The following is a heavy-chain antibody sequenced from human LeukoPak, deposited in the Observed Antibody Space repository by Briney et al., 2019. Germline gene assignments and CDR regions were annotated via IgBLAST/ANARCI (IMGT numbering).Heavy chain of an antibody. J-gene: IGHJ6*02. D-gene: IGHD5-18*01. V-gene: IGHV3-30-3*01. CDR1: GFTFSSYA. Sequence: PGGSLRLSCAASGFTFSSYAVHWVRQAPGKGLEWVAVISYDGSNKYYADSVKGRFTISRDNSKNTLYLQMNSLRAEDTAVYYCARGPMDIPMAPYYYYGMDVWGQGTTVTVSS. CDR2: ISYDGSNK. CDR3: ARGPMDIPMAPYYYYGMDV.